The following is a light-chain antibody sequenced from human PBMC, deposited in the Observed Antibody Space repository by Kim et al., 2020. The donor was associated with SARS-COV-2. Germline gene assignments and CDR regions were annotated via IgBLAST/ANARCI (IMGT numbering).Light chain of an antibody. J-gene: IGLJ3*02. CDR1: LSDVGTFSL. Sequence: GQSIAISCSGTLSDVGTFSLISWYQQQPGKAPRLIIFDISQRPSGISGRFSGSKSGNTASLTISDLQPDDEADYFCCSFTMNVTWVFGGGTQLTVL. V-gene: IGLV2-23*02. CDR2: DIS. CDR3: CSFTMNVTWV.